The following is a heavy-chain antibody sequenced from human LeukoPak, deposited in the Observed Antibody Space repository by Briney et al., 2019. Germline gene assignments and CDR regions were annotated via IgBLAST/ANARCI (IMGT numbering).Heavy chain of an antibody. Sequence: GGSLRLSCAASGFTFSDYYMSWVRQAPGKGLEWVSAISGTGGSTYYADSVKGRFTISRDNSKNTLYLQMNSLRAEDTAVYYCAKEGANYYDSSGYYYFFDYWGQGTLVTVSS. CDR2: ISGTGGST. J-gene: IGHJ4*02. CDR3: AKEGANYYDSSGYYYFFDY. V-gene: IGHV3-23*01. D-gene: IGHD3-22*01. CDR1: GFTFSDYY.